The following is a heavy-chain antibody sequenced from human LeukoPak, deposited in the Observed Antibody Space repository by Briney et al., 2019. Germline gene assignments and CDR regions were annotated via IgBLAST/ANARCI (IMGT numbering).Heavy chain of an antibody. CDR3: ARDHHGGNSDWFDP. D-gene: IGHD4-23*01. CDR1: GGSISSYY. CDR2: IYYSGST. Sequence: SETLSLTCTVSGGSISSYYWSWIRQPPGKGLEWIGYIYYSGSTNYNPSLKSRVTISVDTSKNQFSLKLSSVTAADTAVYYCARDHHGGNSDWFDPWGQGTLVTVSS. V-gene: IGHV4-59*12. J-gene: IGHJ5*02.